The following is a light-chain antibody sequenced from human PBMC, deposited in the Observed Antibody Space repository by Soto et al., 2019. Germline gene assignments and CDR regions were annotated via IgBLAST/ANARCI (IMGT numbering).Light chain of an antibody. CDR2: DVN. J-gene: IGLJ2*01. V-gene: IGLV2-14*03. CDR3: SSPSSSSTLVI. CDR1: SSDIGDYDS. Sequence: QSALTQPASVSGSPGQSITMSCSGTSSDIGDYDSVTWYQQHPGKAPKLMIFDVNNRPSRVSTRFSGSKSGNTASLTISRLQPEDEADYYCSSPSSSSTLVIFGGGTQLTVL.